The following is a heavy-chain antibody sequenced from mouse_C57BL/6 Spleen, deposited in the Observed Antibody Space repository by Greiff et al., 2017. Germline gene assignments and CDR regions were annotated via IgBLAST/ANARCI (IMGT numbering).Heavy chain of an antibody. CDR2: IDPENGDT. Sequence: DVKLVESGAELVRPGASVKLSCTASGFNIKDDYMHWVKQRPEQGLEWIGWIDPENGDTEYASKFQGKATITADTSSNTAYLQLSSLTSEDTAVYYCTRRNYSTLYAMDYWGQGTSVTVSS. V-gene: IGHV14-4*01. CDR3: TRRNYSTLYAMDY. CDR1: GFNIKDDY. D-gene: IGHD2-5*01. J-gene: IGHJ4*01.